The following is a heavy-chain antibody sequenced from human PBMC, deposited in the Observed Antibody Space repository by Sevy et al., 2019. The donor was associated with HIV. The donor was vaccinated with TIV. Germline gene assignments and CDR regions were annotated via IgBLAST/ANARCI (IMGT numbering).Heavy chain of an antibody. CDR1: GYTFTGYY. J-gene: IGHJ4*02. D-gene: IGHD6-19*01. CDR2: INPNSGGT. Sequence: ASVKVSCKASGYTFTGYYMHWVRQAPGQGLEWMGWINPNSGGTNYAQKFQGRVTMTRDTSISTAYMELSRLRSDDTAVYYCARVSRGSGWYYFDYWGQGTLVTVSS. V-gene: IGHV1-2*02. CDR3: ARVSRGSGWYYFDY.